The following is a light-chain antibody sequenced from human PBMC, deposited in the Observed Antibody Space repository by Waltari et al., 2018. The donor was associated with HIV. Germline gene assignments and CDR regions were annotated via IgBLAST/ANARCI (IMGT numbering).Light chain of an antibody. CDR3: ASYTSISTVV. Sequence: QSALTQHASVSGFPGQSITISCPGTNRDVGGYNYVSWYQQFPGKAPKLLISEVSNRPSGVSSRFSGSKSGNTASLTISGLQAEDEADYYCASYTSISTVVFGGGTKLTVL. J-gene: IGLJ2*01. V-gene: IGLV2-14*01. CDR1: NRDVGGYNY. CDR2: EVS.